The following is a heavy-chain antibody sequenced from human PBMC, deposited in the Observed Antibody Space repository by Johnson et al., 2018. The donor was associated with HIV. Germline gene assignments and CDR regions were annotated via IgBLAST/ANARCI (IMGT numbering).Heavy chain of an antibody. Sequence: VLLVESGGGLVQPGGSLRLSCVGSGFTFSTNWMHWVRQAPGKGLVWVSRINSDGSSTSYADSVKGRFTISRDNAKNSLYLQMNSLRAEDTALYYCAKDLTHSYDAFDIWGQGTMVTVSS. CDR1: GFTFSTNW. J-gene: IGHJ3*02. CDR3: AKDLTHSYDAFDI. V-gene: IGHV3-74*01. D-gene: IGHD1-26*01. CDR2: INSDGSST.